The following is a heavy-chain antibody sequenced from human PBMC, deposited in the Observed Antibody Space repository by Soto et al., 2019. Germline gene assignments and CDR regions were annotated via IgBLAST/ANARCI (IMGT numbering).Heavy chain of an antibody. D-gene: IGHD1-26*01. CDR2: ISGSGGST. CDR3: ANFKAKDGIRFFRQVSAFLLNRSSDL. V-gene: IGHV3-23*01. J-gene: IGHJ2*01. Sequence: GKGLEWVSSISGSGGSTYYADSVKGRFTISRDNSENTLYLQLNSLRAEDTAVYYCANFKAKDGIRFFRQVSAFLLNRSSDL.